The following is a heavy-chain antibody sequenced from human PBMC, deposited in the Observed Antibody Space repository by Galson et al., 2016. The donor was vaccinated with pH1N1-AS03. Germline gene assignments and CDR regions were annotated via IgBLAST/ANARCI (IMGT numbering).Heavy chain of an antibody. V-gene: IGHV3-15*01. CDR3: TATYCSSRDYCYYY. CDR1: GFTFNNAW. D-gene: IGHD2-2*01. J-gene: IGHJ4*02. Sequence: SLRLSCAASGFTFNNAWMSWVRQAPGKGLEWVGRIKSKTDGGTIDYAAPAKGRFTISRHDSIDTLFLHMSSLKTEDTAVYYCTATYCSSRDYCYYYWGQGTLVTVSS. CDR2: IKSKTDGGTI.